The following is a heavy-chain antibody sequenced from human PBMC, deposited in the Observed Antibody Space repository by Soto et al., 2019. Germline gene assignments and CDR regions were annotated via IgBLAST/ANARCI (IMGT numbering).Heavy chain of an antibody. CDR2: ISSDGNNK. CDR1: GFTFSTYG. J-gene: IGHJ6*03. Sequence: GGSLRLSCAASGFTFSTYGMHWVRQAPGKGLEWVAVISSDGNNKYYADSVRGRFTISRDNSRNTLYLQMNSLRAEDTDVYYCAKDQAAAAGNNYYYMDVWGKGTTVTVSS. CDR3: AKDQAAAAGNNYYYMDV. D-gene: IGHD6-13*01. V-gene: IGHV3-30*18.